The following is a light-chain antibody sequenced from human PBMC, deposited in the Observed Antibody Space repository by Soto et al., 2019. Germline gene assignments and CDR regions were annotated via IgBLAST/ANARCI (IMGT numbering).Light chain of an antibody. CDR2: AAS. CDR1: QSISSY. V-gene: IGKV1-5*01. Sequence: EIQMTQSPSSLSASVGDRVTITFRASQSISSYLNWYQQKPGKAPKLLIYAASSLESGVPSRFSGSGSGTEFTLTISSLQPDDFATYYCQQYNSYSSFGQGTKVDIK. CDR3: QQYNSYSS. J-gene: IGKJ1*01.